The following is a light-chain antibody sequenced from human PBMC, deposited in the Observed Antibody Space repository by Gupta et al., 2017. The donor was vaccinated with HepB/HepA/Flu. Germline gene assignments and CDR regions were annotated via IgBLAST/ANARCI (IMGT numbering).Light chain of an antibody. CDR3: HQESSSSRT. CDR2: GAS. Sequence: EIVLTQSPGTLSLSPGERATLSCRASQNVSSYYLAWYQQKPGQAPRLLLYGASSRATGIPDRFSGSGSGTDFILIISRLEPEDFAVYYCHQESSSSRTFGQGTRLEIK. V-gene: IGKV3-20*01. CDR1: QNVSSYY. J-gene: IGKJ5*01.